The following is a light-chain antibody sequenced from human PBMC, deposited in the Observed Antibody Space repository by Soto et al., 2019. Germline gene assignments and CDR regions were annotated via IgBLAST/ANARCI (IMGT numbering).Light chain of an antibody. CDR1: SSDIGSYNL. J-gene: IGLJ3*02. V-gene: IGLV2-23*01. Sequence: QSVLTQPASVTGSPGQSLTISCTGTSSDIGSYNLVSWYQKYPGKAPKLMVYEGNKRPSGVSDRFSGSRSDNTASLTISGLQAEDEADYYCFSYAGSSNWVFGGGTKVTVL. CDR3: FSYAGSSNWV. CDR2: EGN.